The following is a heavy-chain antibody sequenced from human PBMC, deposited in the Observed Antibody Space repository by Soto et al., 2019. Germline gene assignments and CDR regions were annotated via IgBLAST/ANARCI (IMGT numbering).Heavy chain of an antibody. Sequence: SGPTLVNHTPTLTLTCTFSGFSLSTSGVGVGWMRQPPGKSVEWLALINWNDDKRYSTALKSRLTTTNNTYKNQVVLTMANMGAVDTATYFKALILDIVDMSFDYWGQGTLVTVSS. CDR2: INWNDDK. J-gene: IGHJ4*02. V-gene: IGHV2-5*01. CDR1: GFSLSTSGVG. D-gene: IGHD5-12*01. CDR3: ALILDIVDMSFDY.